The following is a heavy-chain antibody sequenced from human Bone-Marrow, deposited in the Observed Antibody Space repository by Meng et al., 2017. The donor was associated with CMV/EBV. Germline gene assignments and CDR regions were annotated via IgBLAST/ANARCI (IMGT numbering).Heavy chain of an antibody. CDR3: STKGQWLADD. D-gene: IGHD6-19*01. V-gene: IGHV3-21*01. J-gene: IGHJ4*02. Sequence: GESLKISCAASGFTFSSYSMNWVRQAPGKGLEWVPSISSSSSYIYYADSVKGRFTISRDNAKNSLYLQMNSLRAEDTAVYYCSTKGQWLADDWGQGTLVTVSS. CDR2: ISSSSSYI. CDR1: GFTFSSYS.